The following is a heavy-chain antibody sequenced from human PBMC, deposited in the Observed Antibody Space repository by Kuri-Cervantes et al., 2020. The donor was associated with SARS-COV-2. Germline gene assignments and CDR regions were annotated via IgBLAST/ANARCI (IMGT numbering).Heavy chain of an antibody. CDR1: GGSFSGYY. J-gene: IGHJ4*02. CDR3: ARETGYYDFWSGYFDY. V-gene: IGHV4-34*01. Sequence: SETLSLTCAVYGGSFSGYYWSWIRQPPGKGLEWIGEINHSGNTNYDPSLKSRVTISIDTSKNQFSLKLSSVTAADTAVYYCARETGYYDFWSGYFDYWGQGTLVTVSS. CDR2: INHSGNT. D-gene: IGHD3-3*01.